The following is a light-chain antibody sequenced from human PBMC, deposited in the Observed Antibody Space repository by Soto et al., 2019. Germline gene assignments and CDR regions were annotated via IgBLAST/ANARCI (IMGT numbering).Light chain of an antibody. CDR1: QTISRY. CDR2: DTS. J-gene: IGKJ2*01. Sequence: IVLTQSPVTLSLSPGESATLSCRASQTISRYLAWYHQRPGQAPRLLIYDTSNRAAGVSARFSGSGSGTDFTLTISSLEPEDFAVYYCQQRSGWSTFGQGTKLEIK. CDR3: QQRSGWST. V-gene: IGKV3-11*01.